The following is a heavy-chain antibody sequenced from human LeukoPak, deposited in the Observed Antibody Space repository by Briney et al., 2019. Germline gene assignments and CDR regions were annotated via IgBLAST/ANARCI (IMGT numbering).Heavy chain of an antibody. D-gene: IGHD3-22*01. CDR3: ARDLYYYDSSGYYQDY. CDR1: GYTFTRYY. CDR2: INPNSGGT. J-gene: IGHJ4*02. Sequence: ASVKVSCKASGYTFTRYYMHWARQAPGQGLEWMGWINPNSGGTNYAQKFQGRVTMTRDTSISTAYMELSRLRSDDTAVYYCARDLYYYDSSGYYQDYWGQGTLVTVSS. V-gene: IGHV1-2*02.